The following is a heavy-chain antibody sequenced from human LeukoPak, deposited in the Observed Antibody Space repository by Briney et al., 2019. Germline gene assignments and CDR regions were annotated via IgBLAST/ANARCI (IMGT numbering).Heavy chain of an antibody. V-gene: IGHV4-30-2*01. CDR1: GGSISSGGYS. Sequence: SETLSLTCAVSGGSISSGGYSWSWIRQPPGKGLEWIGYIYHSGSTYCNPSLKSRVTISVDRSKNQFSLKLSSVTAADTAVYYCARAPRGSQAFDIWGQGTMVTVSS. D-gene: IGHD3-10*01. CDR3: ARAPRGSQAFDI. CDR2: IYHSGST. J-gene: IGHJ3*02.